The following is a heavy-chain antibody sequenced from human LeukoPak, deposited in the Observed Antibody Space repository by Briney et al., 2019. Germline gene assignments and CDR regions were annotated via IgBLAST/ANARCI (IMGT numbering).Heavy chain of an antibody. V-gene: IGHV3-48*01. CDR1: GFTFSSYS. Sequence: GSLLLSCAASGFTFSSYSMNWVRQAPGKGLEWVSYISSSSNTIYYADSVKGRFTISRDNAKNSLYLQMNSLRAEDTAVYYCARVGIQLCVDYWGQGTLVTVSS. CDR2: ISSSSNTI. J-gene: IGHJ4*02. CDR3: ARVGIQLCVDY. D-gene: IGHD5-18*01.